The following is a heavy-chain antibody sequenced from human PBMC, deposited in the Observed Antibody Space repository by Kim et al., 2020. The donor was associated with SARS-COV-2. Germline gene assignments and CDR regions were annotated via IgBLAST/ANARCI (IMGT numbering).Heavy chain of an antibody. CDR2: IWYDGSNK. V-gene: IGHV3-33*01. CDR3: ARDRACSGGSCYEPRSYGYYYYYYGMDV. J-gene: IGHJ6*02. CDR1: GFTFSSYG. D-gene: IGHD2-15*01. Sequence: GGSLRLSCAASGFTFSSYGMHWVRQAPGKGLEWVAVIWYDGSNKYYADSVKGRLTISRDNSKNTLYLQMNSLRAEDTAVYYCARDRACSGGSCYEPRSYGYYYYYYGMDVWGQGTTVTVSS.